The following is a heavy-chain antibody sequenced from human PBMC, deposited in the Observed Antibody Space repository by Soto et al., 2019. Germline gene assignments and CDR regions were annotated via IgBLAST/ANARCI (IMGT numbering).Heavy chain of an antibody. CDR2: TSYDGSDK. V-gene: IGHV3-30*19. D-gene: IGHD3-16*01. CDR1: GFTFRSYV. J-gene: IGHJ1*01. CDR3: ARWGMTGGLDV. Sequence: QVQLVESGGGVVQPGTSLRVSCVGSGFTFRSYVIHWVRQAPGKGLEWVALTSYDGSDKYYDDSVRGRFTISRDNSRNTVDLQMDSLRLEDTALYYCARWGMTGGLDVWVQGTLVSVSS.